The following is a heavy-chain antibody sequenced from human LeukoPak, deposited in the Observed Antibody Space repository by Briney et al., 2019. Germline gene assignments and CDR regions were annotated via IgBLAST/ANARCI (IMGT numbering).Heavy chain of an antibody. D-gene: IGHD4-17*01. Sequence: PSETLSLTCTVSGGSLSSHCWSWIRQPPGKGLEWIGYTYYSGSTNYNPSLKSRVTISVDTSKNQFSLKLTSVTAADTAVYYCARNGYYSVDYWGQGTLVTVSS. CDR1: GGSLSSHC. CDR3: ARNGYYSVDY. J-gene: IGHJ4*02. CDR2: TYYSGST. V-gene: IGHV4-59*11.